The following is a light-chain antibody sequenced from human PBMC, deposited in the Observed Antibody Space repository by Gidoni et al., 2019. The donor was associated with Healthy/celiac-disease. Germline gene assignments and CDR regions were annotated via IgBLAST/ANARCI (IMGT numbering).Light chain of an antibody. Sequence: SSELTQDPAVSVALGQTVRITCQGDSLRIYYASWYQQKPGQAPVLVIYGKNNRPSGIPDRFSCSSSGNTASLTITGAQAEDEADYYCNSRDSSGNHLGVFGGGTKLTVL. CDR2: GKN. V-gene: IGLV3-19*01. CDR1: SLRIYY. J-gene: IGLJ2*01. CDR3: NSRDSSGNHLGV.